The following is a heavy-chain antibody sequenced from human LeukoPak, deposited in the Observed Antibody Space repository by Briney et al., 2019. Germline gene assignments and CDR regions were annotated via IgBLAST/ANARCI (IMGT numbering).Heavy chain of an antibody. CDR2: INSDGSST. J-gene: IGHJ4*02. V-gene: IGHV3-74*01. CDR3: ARELYGDYYFDY. D-gene: IGHD4-17*01. Sequence: GGSLRLSCAASGFTFSSYWMHWVRQAPGKGLVRVSRINSDGSSTSYADSVKGRFTISRDNAKNTLYLQMNSLRAEDTAVYYCARELYGDYYFDYWGQGTLVTVSS. CDR1: GFTFSSYW.